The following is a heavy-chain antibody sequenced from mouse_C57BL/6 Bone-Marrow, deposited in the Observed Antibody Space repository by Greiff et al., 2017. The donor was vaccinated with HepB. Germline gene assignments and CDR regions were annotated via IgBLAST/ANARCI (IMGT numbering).Heavy chain of an antibody. D-gene: IGHD1-1*01. J-gene: IGHJ4*01. CDR1: GYTFTSYW. CDR3: VYYGSPYCAMDY. V-gene: IGHV1-55*01. CDR2: IYPGSGST. Sequence: QVQLQQPGAELVKPGASVKMSCKASGYTFTSYWITWVKQRPGQGLEWIGDIYPGSGSTNYNEKFKSKATLTVDTSSSTAYMQLSSLTSEDSAVYYCVYYGSPYCAMDYWGQGTSVTVSS.